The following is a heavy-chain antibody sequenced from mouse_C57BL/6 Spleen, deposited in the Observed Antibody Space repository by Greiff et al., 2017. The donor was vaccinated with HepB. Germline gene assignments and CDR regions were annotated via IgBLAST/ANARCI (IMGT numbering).Heavy chain of an antibody. Sequence: QVQLKESGPGLVAPSQSLSITCTVSGFSFTSYAISWVRQPPGKGLEWLGVMWTGGGTNYNSALKARLSTSKDNSKSQVFLKMNSLQTGDTARYYWARKTSYGSNFDDWGTGTTVTVSS. D-gene: IGHD1-1*01. V-gene: IGHV2-9-1*01. CDR1: GFSFTSYA. CDR2: MWTGGGT. J-gene: IGHJ1*03. CDR3: ARKTSYGSNFDD.